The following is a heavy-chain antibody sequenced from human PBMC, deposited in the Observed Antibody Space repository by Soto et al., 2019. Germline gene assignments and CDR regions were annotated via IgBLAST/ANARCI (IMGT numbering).Heavy chain of an antibody. D-gene: IGHD6-13*01. J-gene: IGHJ6*02. V-gene: IGHV4-59*01. Sequence: SGTLPLIVTLLVGCIGGVDWRWMQEPPGKGLEWIGYIYYSGSTNYNPSLKSRVTISVDTSKNQFSLKLSSVTAADTAVYYCASSNIAAAGFYYYALDVWGRGTTVT. CDR3: ASSNIAAAGFYYYALDV. CDR2: IYYSGST. CDR1: VGCIGGVD.